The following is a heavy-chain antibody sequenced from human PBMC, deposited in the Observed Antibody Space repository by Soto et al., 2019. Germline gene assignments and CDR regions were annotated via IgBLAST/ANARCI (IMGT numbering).Heavy chain of an antibody. CDR1: GFTCSSYW. V-gene: IGHV3-74*01. J-gene: IGHJ4*02. CDR2: INSDGSST. CDR3: AIRASYYDSSGYFEY. D-gene: IGHD3-22*01. Sequence: GGSLRLSCAASGFTCSSYWMHWVRQAPGKGLVWVSRINSDGSSTSYADSVKGRFTISRDNAKNTLYLQMNSLRAEDTAVYYCAIRASYYDSSGYFEYWGQGTLVTVSS.